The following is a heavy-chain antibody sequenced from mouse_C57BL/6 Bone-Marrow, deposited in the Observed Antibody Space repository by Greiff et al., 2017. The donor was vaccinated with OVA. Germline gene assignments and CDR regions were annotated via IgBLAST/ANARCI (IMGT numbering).Heavy chain of an antibody. CDR2: ISYDGSN. D-gene: IGHD1-1*01. CDR1: GYSITSGYY. CDR3: ARAYGSPYAMDY. V-gene: IGHV3-6*01. J-gene: IGHJ4*01. Sequence: EVQLQQSGPGLVKPSQSLSLTCSVTGYSITSGYYWNWIRQFPGNKLEWMGYISYDGSNNYNPSLKNRISITRDTSKNQFFLKLNSVTTEDTATYYCARAYGSPYAMDYWGQGTSVTVSS.